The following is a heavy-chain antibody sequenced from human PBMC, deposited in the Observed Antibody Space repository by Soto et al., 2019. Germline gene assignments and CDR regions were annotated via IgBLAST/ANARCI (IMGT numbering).Heavy chain of an antibody. CDR3: ARARSGWSSLDW. CDR1: GYSFTTYY. Sequence: ASVKVSCKASGYSFTTYYMQWVRQAPGQRLEWMGWINAGDGDTNYLQKFQGRVTITRDTSASTAYMELNSLTSEDTAMYYCARARSGWSSLDWWGQGTQVTVSS. CDR2: INAGDGDT. V-gene: IGHV1-3*01. J-gene: IGHJ4*02. D-gene: IGHD6-19*01.